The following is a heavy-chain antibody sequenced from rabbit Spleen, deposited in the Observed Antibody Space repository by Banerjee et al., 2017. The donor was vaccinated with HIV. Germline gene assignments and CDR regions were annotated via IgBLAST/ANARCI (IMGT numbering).Heavy chain of an antibody. CDR3: ARNFDL. J-gene: IGHJ4*01. CDR2: TYAGSTGTT. CDR1: GFDFSSYG. Sequence: QEQLEESGGGLVKPGGSLKLSCKASGFDFSSYGVSWVRQAPGKGLEWIGTTYAGSTGTTDYASWAKGRFTISKTSSTTVTLQMTSLTAADTATYFCARNFDLWGPGTLVTVS. V-gene: IGHV1S45*01.